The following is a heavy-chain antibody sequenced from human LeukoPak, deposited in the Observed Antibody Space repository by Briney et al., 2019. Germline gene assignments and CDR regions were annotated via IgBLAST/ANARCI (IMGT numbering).Heavy chain of an antibody. D-gene: IGHD6-19*01. Sequence: SETLSLTCTVSGGSISHYYWSWIRQPPGQGLEWIGEINHSGSTNYNPSLKSRLTISVDTSKNQFSLKLSSVTAADTAVYYCARGGRSSGWYYFDYWGQGTLVTVSS. CDR1: GGSISHYY. CDR2: INHSGST. V-gene: IGHV4-34*01. CDR3: ARGGRSSGWYYFDY. J-gene: IGHJ4*02.